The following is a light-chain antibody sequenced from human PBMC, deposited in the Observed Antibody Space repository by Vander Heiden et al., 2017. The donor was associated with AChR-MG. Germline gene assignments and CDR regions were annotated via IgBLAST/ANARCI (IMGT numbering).Light chain of an antibody. Sequence: ELTQSPATLALSPGERATLSCRASQNLRSYLAWYQLKPGQAPRLLIYDASSRATGIPARFSGSGFGTDFTLTISSLEPEDFAVYYCQQRITWSTFGQGTKLEI. V-gene: IGKV3-11*01. J-gene: IGKJ2*01. CDR2: DAS. CDR3: QQRITWST. CDR1: QNLRSY.